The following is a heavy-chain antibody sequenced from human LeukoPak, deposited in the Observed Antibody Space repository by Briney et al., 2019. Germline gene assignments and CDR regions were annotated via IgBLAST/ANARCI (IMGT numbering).Heavy chain of an antibody. CDR3: ARTQNYCGGDCYLFDY. V-gene: IGHV4-30-4*08. Sequence: TLSLTCTVSGGSISSGDYYWSWIRQPPGKGLEWIGYIYYSGSTYYNPPLKSRVTISVDTSKNQFSLKLSSVTAADTAVYYCARTQNYCGGDCYLFDYWGQGTLDTVSS. J-gene: IGHJ4*02. CDR1: GGSISSGDYY. D-gene: IGHD2-21*01. CDR2: IYYSGST.